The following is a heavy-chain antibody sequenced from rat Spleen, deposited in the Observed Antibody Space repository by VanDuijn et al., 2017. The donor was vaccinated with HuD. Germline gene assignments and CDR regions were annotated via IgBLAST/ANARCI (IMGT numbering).Heavy chain of an antibody. V-gene: IGHV2-47*01. J-gene: IGHJ2*01. D-gene: IGHD4-1*01. Sequence: QVQLRESGPGLVQPSQTLSLTCTVSGLSFTINSVSWIRQPPGKGLEWMGVIWNNGDTDYNSAIKSRLSISRDTSKSQVFLKMNSLETEDTAMYFCARGSAFFDYWGQGVMVTVSS. CDR2: IWNNGDT. CDR1: GLSFTINS. CDR3: ARGSAFFDY.